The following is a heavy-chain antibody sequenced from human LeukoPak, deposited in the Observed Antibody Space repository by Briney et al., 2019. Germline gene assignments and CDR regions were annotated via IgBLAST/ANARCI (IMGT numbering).Heavy chain of an antibody. CDR2: ISAYNGNT. CDR1: GYTFTSYG. V-gene: IGHV1-18*01. J-gene: IGHJ3*02. CDR3: ARALPNDAFDI. D-gene: IGHD2-2*01. Sequence: ASVKVSCKASGYTFTSYGISWVRQAPGQGLEWMGWISAYNGNTNYAQKLQGRVTMTTDTSTSTAYLQWSSLKASDTAMYYCARALPNDAFDIWGQGTMVTVSS.